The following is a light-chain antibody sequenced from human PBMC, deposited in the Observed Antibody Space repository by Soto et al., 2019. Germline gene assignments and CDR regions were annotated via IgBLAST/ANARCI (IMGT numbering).Light chain of an antibody. CDR2: AAS. J-gene: IGKJ1*01. Sequence: AIRMTQSPSSLSASTGDRVTITCRASQGISSYLAWYQQKPGKAPKLLIYAASTLQSGVPSRFSGSGSGTDFTLTISCLQSEDFATYYYQPYYSYPRTFGQGTKVEIK. CDR1: QGISSY. V-gene: IGKV1-8*01. CDR3: QPYYSYPRT.